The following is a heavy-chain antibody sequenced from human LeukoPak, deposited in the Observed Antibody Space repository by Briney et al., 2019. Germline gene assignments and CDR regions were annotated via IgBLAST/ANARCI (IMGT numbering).Heavy chain of an antibody. V-gene: IGHV4-4*07. Sequence: PSETLSLTCTVSGGSISSYYWSWIRQPAGKGLEWIGLIYTSGSTNYNPSLKSRVTMSVDTSKNQFSLKLSSVTAADTAVYYCASYNLGIVGATFDYWGQGTLVTVSS. J-gene: IGHJ4*02. CDR2: IYTSGST. CDR1: GGSISSYY. CDR3: ASYNLGIVGATFDY. D-gene: IGHD1-26*01.